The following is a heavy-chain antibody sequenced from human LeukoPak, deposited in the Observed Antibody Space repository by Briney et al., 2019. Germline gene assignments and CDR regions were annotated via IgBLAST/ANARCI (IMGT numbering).Heavy chain of an antibody. V-gene: IGHV1-24*01. D-gene: IGHD6-6*01. Sequence: GASVKVSCKVSGYTLTELSMHWVRQAPGKGLEWTGGFDPEDGETIYAQKFQGRVTMTEDTSTDTAYMELSSLRSEDTAVYYCATETFEYSSSSYFDYWGQGTLVTVSS. CDR1: GYTLTELS. CDR2: FDPEDGET. J-gene: IGHJ4*02. CDR3: ATETFEYSSSSYFDY.